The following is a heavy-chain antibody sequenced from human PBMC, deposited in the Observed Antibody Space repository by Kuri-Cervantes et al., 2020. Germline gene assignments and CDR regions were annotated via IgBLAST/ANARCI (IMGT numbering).Heavy chain of an antibody. J-gene: IGHJ5*02. D-gene: IGHD2-15*01. V-gene: IGHV1-18*01. Sequence: ASVKVSCKTSGYTLTNYGVSWVRQAPGQGLEWMGWISGYNGDTNHLQNLQGRVTMTTETSTSTAYMELRSLRSDDTAVYYCARVVVVVAEERGDWFDPWGQGTLVTVSS. CDR1: GYTLTNYG. CDR3: ARVVVVVAEERGDWFDP. CDR2: ISGYNGDT.